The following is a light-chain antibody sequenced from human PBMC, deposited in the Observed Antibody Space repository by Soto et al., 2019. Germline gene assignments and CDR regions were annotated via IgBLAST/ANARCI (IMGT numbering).Light chain of an antibody. Sequence: VMTQAPATLSVSPGERATLSCRASQTINNNVAWYQLKDGQVPRLVIYGASTRATDIPARFSGSGSGTDFTLTISRLEPEDFAVYYCQQYGSSGTFGQGTKGDIK. V-gene: IGKV3-15*01. CDR3: QQYGSSGT. CDR1: QTINNN. J-gene: IGKJ1*01. CDR2: GAS.